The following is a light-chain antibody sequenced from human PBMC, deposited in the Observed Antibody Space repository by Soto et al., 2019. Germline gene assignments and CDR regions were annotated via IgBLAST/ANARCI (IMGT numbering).Light chain of an antibody. Sequence: IVMPQSPFTLSVSPGERSTLSCMSSQSVSSSYLAWYQQKPGQAPRLLIYGASSRAPGIPERFSGSGSGTDFTLTISRLEPEDFAVYYCQQYGSSQWTFGQGTKVDI. CDR3: QQYGSSQWT. CDR2: GAS. CDR1: QSVSSSY. J-gene: IGKJ1*01. V-gene: IGKV3-20*01.